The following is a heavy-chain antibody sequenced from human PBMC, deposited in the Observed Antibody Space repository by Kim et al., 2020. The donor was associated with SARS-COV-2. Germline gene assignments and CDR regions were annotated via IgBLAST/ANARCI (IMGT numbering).Heavy chain of an antibody. CDR2: GSDT. D-gene: IGHD6-19*01. J-gene: IGHJ4*02. Sequence: GSDTYHADSVKTRFTISRDNAKNSVYLHMSSLRVEDTAIYYCVKGGSAYWCQGTLVTVSS. V-gene: IGHV3-7*01. CDR3: VKGGSAY.